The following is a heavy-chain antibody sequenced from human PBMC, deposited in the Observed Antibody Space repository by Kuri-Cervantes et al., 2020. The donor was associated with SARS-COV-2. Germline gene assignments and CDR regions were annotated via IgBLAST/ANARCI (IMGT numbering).Heavy chain of an antibody. CDR2: MNPNSGNT. D-gene: IGHD6-13*01. CDR1: GYTFTSYD. CDR3: ARGDRNYSSSWYGDAFDI. Sequence: ASVKVSCKASGYTFTSYDINWVRQATGQGLEWMGWMNPNSGNTGYAQKFQGRVTITRNISISTAYMELSSLRSEDTAVYYCARGDRNYSSSWYGDAFDIWGQGTMVTVSS. V-gene: IGHV1-8*03. J-gene: IGHJ3*02.